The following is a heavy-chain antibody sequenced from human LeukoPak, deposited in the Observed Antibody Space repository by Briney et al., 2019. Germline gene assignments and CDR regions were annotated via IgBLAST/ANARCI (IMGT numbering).Heavy chain of an antibody. V-gene: IGHV1-2*06. CDR1: GYTFTGYY. CDR2: INPNSGGT. J-gene: IGHJ4*02. D-gene: IGHD2-21*02. CDR3: ARDEPRKGGLLSTDY. Sequence: ASVKVSCKASGYTFTGYYMHWLRQAPGQGLEWMGRINPNSGGTNYAQKFQGRVTMTRDTSISTAYMELSRLRSDDTAVYYCARDEPRKGGLLSTDYWGQGTLVTVSS.